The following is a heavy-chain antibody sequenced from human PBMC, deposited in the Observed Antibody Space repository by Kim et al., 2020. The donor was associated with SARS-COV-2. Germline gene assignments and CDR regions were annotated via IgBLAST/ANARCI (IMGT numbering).Heavy chain of an antibody. V-gene: IGHV3-48*02. CDR1: GFTFSSYS. Sequence: GGSLRLSCAASGFTFSSYSMNWVRQAPGKGLEWVSYISSSSTIYYADSVKGRFTISRDNAKNSLYLQMNSLRDEDTAVYYCANVGRSFWGQGTLVNDS. CDR3: ANVGRSF. CDR2: ISSSSTI. J-gene: IGHJ4*02. D-gene: IGHD1-26*01.